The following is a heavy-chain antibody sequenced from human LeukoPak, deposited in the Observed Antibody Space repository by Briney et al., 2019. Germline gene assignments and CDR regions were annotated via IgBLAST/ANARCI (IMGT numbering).Heavy chain of an antibody. J-gene: IGHJ4*02. CDR3: AKELLRDLVRGVIITRALFDY. CDR1: GFTFSSYA. D-gene: IGHD3-10*01. V-gene: IGHV3-23*01. CDR2: ISGSGGST. Sequence: PGGSLRLSCAASGFTFSSYAMSWVRQAPGKGLEWVSAISGSGGSTYYADSVKGRFTISRDNSKNTLYLQMNSLRAEDTAVYYCAKELLRDLVRGVIITRALFDYWGQGTLVTVSS.